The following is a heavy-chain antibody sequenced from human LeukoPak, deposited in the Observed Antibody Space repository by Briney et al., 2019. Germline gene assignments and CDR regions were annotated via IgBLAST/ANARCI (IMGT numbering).Heavy chain of an antibody. V-gene: IGHV3-21*01. CDR2: ISSSSSYI. CDR1: GFTFSSYS. J-gene: IGHJ4*02. D-gene: IGHD3-22*01. Sequence: GGSLRLSCAASGFTFSSYSMNWVRQAPGKGLEWVSSISSSSSYIYYADSVKGRFTISRDNAKNSLSLQMTSMRAEDTAVYYCARGDGYYDSSGYFDYWGQGTLVTVSS. CDR3: ARGDGYYDSSGYFDY.